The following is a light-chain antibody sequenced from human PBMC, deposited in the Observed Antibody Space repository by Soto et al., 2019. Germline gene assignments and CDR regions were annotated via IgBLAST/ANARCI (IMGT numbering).Light chain of an antibody. CDR1: QNINNW. V-gene: IGKV1-5*03. Sequence: DIQMTQSPSTLSASVGDRVTITCRASQNINNWLAWYQQKPGKAPKLLISQASTLHGGVPSRLSGSGSGTEYTLNISCLQPDNIGTYYCQQYNSYSLFTFGPGTQVDIE. CDR2: QAS. J-gene: IGKJ3*01. CDR3: QQYNSYSLFT.